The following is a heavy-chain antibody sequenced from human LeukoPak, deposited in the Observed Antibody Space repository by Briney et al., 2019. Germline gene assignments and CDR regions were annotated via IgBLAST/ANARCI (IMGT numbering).Heavy chain of an antibody. CDR3: ASPPSVDSSSPYYFEY. D-gene: IGHD6-6*01. Sequence: TGGSLRLSCAASGFTFSSYAMHWVRQAPGKGLEWVSGMNWNGATTGYVHSVKGRFTISRDNAKNSLFLQMNSLRAEDTAVYYCASPPSVDSSSPYYFEYWGQGTLVTVSS. CDR2: MNWNGATT. J-gene: IGHJ4*02. CDR1: GFTFSSYA. V-gene: IGHV3-20*04.